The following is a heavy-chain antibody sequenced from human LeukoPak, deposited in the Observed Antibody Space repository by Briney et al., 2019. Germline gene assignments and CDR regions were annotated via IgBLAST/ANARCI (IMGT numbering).Heavy chain of an antibody. CDR2: ISYDGSNK. D-gene: IGHD3-3*01. CDR1: GFTFSSYA. CDR3: GRDHRLAAYYDFWSGYFGINWFDP. Sequence: PGGSLRLSCAASGFTFSSYAMHWVRQAPGKGLEWVAVISYDGSNKYYADSVKGRFTISRDNSKNTLYLQMNSLRAEDTAVYYCGRDHRLAAYYDFWSGYFGINWFDPWGQGTLVTVSS. J-gene: IGHJ5*02. V-gene: IGHV3-30-3*01.